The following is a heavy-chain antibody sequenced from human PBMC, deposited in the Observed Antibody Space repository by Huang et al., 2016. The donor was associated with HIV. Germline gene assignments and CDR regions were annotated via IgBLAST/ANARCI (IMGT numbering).Heavy chain of an antibody. D-gene: IGHD2-2*03. J-gene: IGHJ6*02. CDR1: GTSMTSSTFY. CDR3: AREVRSVDTDRPDGYYYRGLDV. CDR2: VYFLRNT. V-gene: IGHV4-39*02. Sequence: QLRESGPGLVTPSETLSLTCSASGTSMTSSTFYWGWFRQPPWRGLEWIGSVYFLRNTYQNPSLKRRFTISIDTANKQYSVRLTSVTAADTAVYFCAREVRSVDTDRPDGYYYRGLDVWGQGTKVSVSS.